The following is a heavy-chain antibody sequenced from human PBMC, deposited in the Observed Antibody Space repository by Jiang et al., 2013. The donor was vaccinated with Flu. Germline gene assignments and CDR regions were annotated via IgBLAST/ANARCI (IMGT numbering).Heavy chain of an antibody. V-gene: IGHV1-69*04. CDR2: IIPILDIT. CDR1: GGPFNDFI. CDR3: ARDRDGNYFFDY. D-gene: IGHD5-24*01. Sequence: SGAEVKKPGSSVKVSCKASGGPFNDFIISWVRQAPGQGLEWMGRIIPILDITNYAQKFQGRVTITADKSTATASMELSSLRSEDTAMYYCARDRDGNYFFDY. J-gene: IGHJ4*01.